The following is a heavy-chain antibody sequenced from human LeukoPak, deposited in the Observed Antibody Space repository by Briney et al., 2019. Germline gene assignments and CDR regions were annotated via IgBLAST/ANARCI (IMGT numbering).Heavy chain of an antibody. Sequence: SETLSLTCTVSGGSISSYYWSWIRQPAGEGLEWIGRIYTSGSTNYNPSLKSRVTMSVDTSKNQFSLKLSSVTAADTAVYYCAREGYAMVRGVPFDYWGQGTLVTVSS. CDR2: IYTSGST. D-gene: IGHD3-10*01. V-gene: IGHV4-4*07. CDR3: AREGYAMVRGVPFDY. J-gene: IGHJ4*02. CDR1: GGSISSYY.